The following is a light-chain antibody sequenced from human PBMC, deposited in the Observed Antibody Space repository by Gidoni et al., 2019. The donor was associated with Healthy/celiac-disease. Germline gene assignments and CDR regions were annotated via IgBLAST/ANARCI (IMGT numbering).Light chain of an antibody. J-gene: IGKJ3*01. CDR2: AAS. V-gene: IGKV1-39*01. Sequence: IQMTQSPSSLSASVGDRVTITCRASQSISSYLNWYQQKPGKAPKLLIYAASSLQSGVPSRFSGSGSGTDFTLTISSLQPEDFATYYCQQCYSTPVTFGPGTKVDIK. CDR3: QQCYSTPVT. CDR1: QSISSY.